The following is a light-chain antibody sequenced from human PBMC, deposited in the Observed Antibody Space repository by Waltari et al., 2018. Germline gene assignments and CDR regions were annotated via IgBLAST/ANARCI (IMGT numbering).Light chain of an antibody. V-gene: IGLV2-14*03. CDR3: SSYTSSSTVV. CDR2: DVS. J-gene: IGLJ2*01. CDR1: SSDVVGYNY. Sequence: QSALTQPASVSGSPGQSITISCTGTSSDVVGYNYFSWYQQHPGQAPKLIIYDVSNRPSGVSNRFAGSKSGNTASLTISALQAEDEADYYCSSYTSSSTVVFGGGTKLTVL.